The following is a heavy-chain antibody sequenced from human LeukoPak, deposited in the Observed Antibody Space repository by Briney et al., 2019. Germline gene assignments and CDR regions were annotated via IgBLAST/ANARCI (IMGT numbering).Heavy chain of an antibody. Sequence: PSETLSLTCAVYGGSFSGYYWSWIRQPPGKGLEWIGEINHSGSTNYNPSLKSRVTILVDTSKNQSSLKLSSVTAADTAVYYCARVKGARTIFGAVMAYNWFDPWGQGTLVTVSS. D-gene: IGHD3-3*01. J-gene: IGHJ5*02. CDR2: INHSGST. CDR1: GGSFSGYY. CDR3: ARVKGARTIFGAVMAYNWFDP. V-gene: IGHV4-34*01.